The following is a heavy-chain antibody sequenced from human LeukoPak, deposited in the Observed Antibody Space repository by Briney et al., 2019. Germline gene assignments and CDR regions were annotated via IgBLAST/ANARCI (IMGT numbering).Heavy chain of an antibody. J-gene: IGHJ4*02. V-gene: IGHV1-18*01. D-gene: IGHD6-13*01. CDR2: ISAYNGIT. CDR3: ARDQSWQQLGGPPFDF. Sequence: ASVKVYCKAFGYIFTSYGISWVRQAPGQGLEWMGWISAYNGITDYAQKLQGRVTMTTDTSTSTAYMELRRLRSDDTAVYYCARDQSWQQLGGPPFDFWGQGTLVTVSS. CDR1: GYIFTSYG.